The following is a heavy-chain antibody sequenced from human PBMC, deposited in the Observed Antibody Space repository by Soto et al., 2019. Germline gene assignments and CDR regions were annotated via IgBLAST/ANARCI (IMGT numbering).Heavy chain of an antibody. CDR3: AREVGRHCSPTRCYNAFDV. Sequence: GGSLRLSCTSSGFSFSAFSMNWVRQAPGKGLEWVSYISSTSNTIYYADSVKGRFTISRDNAKNSLSLQMDSLRDEDTAVYYCAREVGRHCSPTRCYNAFDVWGQGKMVNVS. D-gene: IGHD2-2*02. V-gene: IGHV3-48*02. CDR2: ISSTSNTI. J-gene: IGHJ3*01. CDR1: GFSFSAFS.